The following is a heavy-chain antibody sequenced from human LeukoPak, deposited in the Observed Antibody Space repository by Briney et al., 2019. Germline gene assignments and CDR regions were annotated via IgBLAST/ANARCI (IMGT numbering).Heavy chain of an antibody. CDR3: AKDSGGGWFDP. V-gene: IGHV3-9*03. J-gene: IGHJ5*02. D-gene: IGHD2-15*01. Sequence: GGSLRLSCEASGFTFDDYAMHWVRQAPGKGLEWVSGISWNSGSIGYADSVKGRFTISRDNAKNSLYLQMNSLRAEDMALYYCAKDSGGGWFDPWGQGTLVTVSS. CDR1: GFTFDDYA. CDR2: ISWNSGSI.